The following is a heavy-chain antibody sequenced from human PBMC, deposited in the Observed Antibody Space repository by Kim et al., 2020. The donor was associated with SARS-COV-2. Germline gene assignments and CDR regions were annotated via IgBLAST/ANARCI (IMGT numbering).Heavy chain of an antibody. CDR2: INPNSGGT. Sequence: ASVKVSCKASGYTFTGYYMHWVRQAPGQGLEWMGRINPNSGGTNYAQKFQGRVTMTRDTSISTAYMELSRLRSDDTAVYYCARAERLGELLLGYYGMDVWGQGTTVTVSS. D-gene: IGHD3-10*01. J-gene: IGHJ6*02. CDR3: ARAERLGELLLGYYGMDV. CDR1: GYTFTGYY. V-gene: IGHV1-2*06.